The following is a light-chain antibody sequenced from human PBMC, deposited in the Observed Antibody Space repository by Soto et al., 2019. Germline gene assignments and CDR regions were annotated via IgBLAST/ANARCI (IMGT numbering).Light chain of an antibody. V-gene: IGLV4-69*01. Sequence: QLVLTQSPSASASLGASVKLTCTLSSGYSTYAIAWHQQQSEKGPRFLMKINYDGTHSKGDGFFDRFSGSSSGAERHLTISSLQSEDDADYYCQSLGTDIQVFGGGTKLTVL. CDR3: QSLGTDIQV. J-gene: IGLJ3*02. CDR1: SGYSTYA. CDR2: INYDGTH.